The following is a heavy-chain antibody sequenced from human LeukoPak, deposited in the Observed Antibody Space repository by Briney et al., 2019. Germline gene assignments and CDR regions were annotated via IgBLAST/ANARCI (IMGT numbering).Heavy chain of an antibody. CDR3: ARAKWEPFDY. Sequence: ASVKVSCKASGYTFTSYGISWVRQAPGQGREWMGWISAYNGNTNYAKKLQGRVTMTRDTSTSTVYMEPSSLRSDATAVYYCARAKWEPFDYWGQGTLVTVSS. V-gene: IGHV1-18*01. D-gene: IGHD1-26*01. CDR2: ISAYNGNT. J-gene: IGHJ4*02. CDR1: GYTFTSYG.